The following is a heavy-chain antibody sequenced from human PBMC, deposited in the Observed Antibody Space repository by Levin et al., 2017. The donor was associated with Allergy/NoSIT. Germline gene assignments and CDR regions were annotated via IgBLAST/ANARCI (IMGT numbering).Heavy chain of an antibody. CDR3: AKDHYSIFGYYDSSEPLDAFDI. Sequence: SCAASGFTFSSYAMSWVRQAPGKGLEWVSAISGSGGSTYYADSVKGRFTISRDNSKNTLYLQMNSLRAEDTAVYYCAKDHYSIFGYYDSSEPLDAFDIWGQGTMVTVSS. J-gene: IGHJ3*02. V-gene: IGHV3-23*01. CDR1: GFTFSSYA. CDR2: ISGSGGST. D-gene: IGHD3-22*01.